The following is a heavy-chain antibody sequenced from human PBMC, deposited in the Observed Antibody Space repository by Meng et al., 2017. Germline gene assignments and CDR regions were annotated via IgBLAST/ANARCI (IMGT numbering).Heavy chain of an antibody. J-gene: IGHJ4*02. Sequence: QPQEACPGRVDPSGTLSPPCAVSGGSISSSNLWIWVRQPPGKGLGWIWEIYHSGSTNYNPSLKSRVTISVDKSKNQFSLKLSSVTAADTAVYYCARDGRSWDWGQGTLVTVSS. V-gene: IGHV4-4*02. CDR1: GGSISSSNL. CDR2: IYHSGST. D-gene: IGHD7-27*01. CDR3: ARDGRSWD.